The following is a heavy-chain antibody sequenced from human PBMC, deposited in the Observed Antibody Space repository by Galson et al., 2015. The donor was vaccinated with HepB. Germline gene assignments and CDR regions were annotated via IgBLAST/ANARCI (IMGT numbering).Heavy chain of an antibody. CDR1: RFTFSSYG. Sequence: SLRLSCAASRFTFSSYGMHWVRQAPGKGLEWVALIWFDGSNQYYSDSVKGRFTVSRDNSKNILYPQMNSLRVEDTAVYYCAKVSGYDYYYNYGMDVWGQGTTVTVSS. CDR3: AKVSGYDYYYNYGMDV. CDR2: IWFDGSNQ. J-gene: IGHJ6*02. V-gene: IGHV3-33*06. D-gene: IGHD5-12*01.